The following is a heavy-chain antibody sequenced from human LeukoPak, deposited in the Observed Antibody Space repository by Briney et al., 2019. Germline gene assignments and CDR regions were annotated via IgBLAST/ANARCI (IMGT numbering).Heavy chain of an antibody. Sequence: GGSLRLSCAASGFTFSSNYMSWVRQAPGKGLEWVSVIYSGGSTYYADSVKGRFTISRDNSKNMLYLEMNSLRAEDTAVYYCARVYSPAAYYYYGMDVWGQGTTVTVSS. J-gene: IGHJ6*02. V-gene: IGHV3-53*01. CDR2: IYSGGST. CDR1: GFTFSSNY. D-gene: IGHD2-2*01. CDR3: ARVYSPAAYYYYGMDV.